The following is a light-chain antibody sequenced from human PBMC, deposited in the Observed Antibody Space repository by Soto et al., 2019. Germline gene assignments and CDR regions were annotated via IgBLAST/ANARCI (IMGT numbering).Light chain of an antibody. V-gene: IGLV4-69*01. Sequence: QSVLTQSPSASASLGASVKLTCTLSSGHSSYAVAWHQQQPEKGPRYLMKLNSDGSHSTGDGIPDRFSGSSSGDERYLTISSLQSEDEADYYCQTWGTGIRVFGGGTKLTVL. CDR3: QTWGTGIRV. CDR2: LNSDGSH. CDR1: SGHSSYA. J-gene: IGLJ3*02.